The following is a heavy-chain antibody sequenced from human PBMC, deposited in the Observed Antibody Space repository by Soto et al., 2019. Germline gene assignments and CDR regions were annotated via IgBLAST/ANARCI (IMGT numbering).Heavy chain of an antibody. D-gene: IGHD3-9*01. V-gene: IGHV3-7*01. CDR3: ARDLALYDILTGYYKIWGLDY. Sequence: HPGGSLRLSCAASGFTFSSYWMSWVRQAPGKGLEWVANIKQDGSEKYYVDSVKGRFTISRDNAKNSLYLQMNSLRAEDTAVYYCARDLALYDILTGYYKIWGLDYWGQGTLVTVSS. CDR1: GFTFSSYW. J-gene: IGHJ4*02. CDR2: IKQDGSEK.